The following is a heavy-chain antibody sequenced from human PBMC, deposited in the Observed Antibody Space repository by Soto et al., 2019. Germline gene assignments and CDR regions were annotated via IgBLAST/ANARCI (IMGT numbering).Heavy chain of an antibody. CDR2: INHSGST. J-gene: IGHJ4*02. CDR3: ARTNFCSGGSCKRYYFDY. V-gene: IGHV4-34*01. CDR1: GGSFSGYY. D-gene: IGHD2-15*01. Sequence: PSETLSLTCAVYGGSFSGYYWSWIRQPPGKGLEWIGEINHSGSTNYNPSLKSRVTISRDTSKNQFSLKLSSVTAADTAVYYCARTNFCSGGSCKRYYFDYWGQGTLVTVSS.